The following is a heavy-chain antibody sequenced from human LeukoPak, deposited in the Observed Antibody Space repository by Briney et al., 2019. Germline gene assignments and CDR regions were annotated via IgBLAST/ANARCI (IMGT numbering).Heavy chain of an antibody. Sequence: SETLSLTCAVYGGSFSAYYWTWIRQPPGKGLEWIGEINHSGSTNYNPSLTSRVTISVDTSKNQFSLKLSSVTAADTAVYYCARGGAYCTNGVCYLLRRGYMDVWGKGTTVTVSS. V-gene: IGHV4-34*01. CDR1: GGSFSAYY. J-gene: IGHJ6*03. CDR3: ARGGAYCTNGVCYLLRRGYMDV. D-gene: IGHD2-8*01. CDR2: INHSGST.